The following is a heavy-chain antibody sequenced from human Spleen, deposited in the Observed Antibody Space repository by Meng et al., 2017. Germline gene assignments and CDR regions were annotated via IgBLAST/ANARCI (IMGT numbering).Heavy chain of an antibody. V-gene: IGHV1-69*06. D-gene: IGHD6-13*01. Sequence: SVKVSCKASGYTFTGYYLNWVRQAPGQGLEWMGGIIPIFGTANYAQKFQGRVTITADKSTSTAYMELSSLRSEDTAVYYCARLNSSSWIFDYWGQGTLVTVSS. CDR3: ARLNSSSWIFDY. CDR1: GYTFTGYY. CDR2: IIPIFGTA. J-gene: IGHJ4*02.